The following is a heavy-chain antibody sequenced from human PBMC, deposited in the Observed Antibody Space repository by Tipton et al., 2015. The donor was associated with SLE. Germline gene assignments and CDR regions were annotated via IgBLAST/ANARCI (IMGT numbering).Heavy chain of an antibody. V-gene: IGHV4-30-4*01. CDR1: GGSINSDDYD. D-gene: IGHD2-21*02. J-gene: IGHJ6*02. CDR2: IYYTGST. Sequence: TLSLTCTVSGGSINSDDYDWTWIRQPPGKGLEWIGNIYYTGSTYYNPSLKSRVTISVDTSKNQFSLNLSSVTAADTAFYYCAGGDRFAYYYGLDVWGQGTTVTVSS. CDR3: AGGDRFAYYYGLDV.